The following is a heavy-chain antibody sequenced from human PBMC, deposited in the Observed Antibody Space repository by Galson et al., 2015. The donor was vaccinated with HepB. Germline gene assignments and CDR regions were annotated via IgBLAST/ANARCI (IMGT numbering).Heavy chain of an antibody. CDR2: INPNSGGT. D-gene: IGHD5-12*01. CDR1: GYTFTGYY. Sequence: SVKVSCKASGYTFTGYYMHWVRQAPGQGLEWMGWINPNSGGTNYAQKFQGRVTMTRDTSISTAYMELSRLRSDDTAVYYCARGHHSGYDSPYYYYYGMDVWGQGTTVTVSS. J-gene: IGHJ6*02. V-gene: IGHV1-2*02. CDR3: ARGHHSGYDSPYYYYYGMDV.